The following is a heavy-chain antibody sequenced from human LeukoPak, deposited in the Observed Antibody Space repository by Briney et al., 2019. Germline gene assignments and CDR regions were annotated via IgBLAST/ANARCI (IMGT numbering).Heavy chain of an antibody. CDR3: ARRETAMAPFDY. V-gene: IGHV4-61*08. CDR2: IYYSGST. D-gene: IGHD5-18*01. Sequence: SQTLSLTCTVSGGSLSSGGYYWSWIRQPPGRRLEWIGYIYYSGSTNYNPSLKSRVTISVDTSKNQFSLKLSSVTAADTAVYYCARRETAMAPFDYWGQGTLVTVSS. J-gene: IGHJ4*02. CDR1: GGSLSSGGYY.